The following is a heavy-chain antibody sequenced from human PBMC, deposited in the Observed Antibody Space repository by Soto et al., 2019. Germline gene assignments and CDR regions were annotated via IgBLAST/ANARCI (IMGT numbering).Heavy chain of an antibody. CDR2: FNSDETTT. V-gene: IGHV3-74*01. J-gene: IGHJ4*02. CDR1: GFTFSSYW. Sequence: EVQLVESGGGLVQPGGSLRLSCAASGFTFSSYWMHWVRHAPGEGLVWVSRFNSDETTTSYADSVKGRFTISRDNARNTLYLQMNSLRAEDTAVYYCARVGTGRYDFDDWGQGTLVTVSS. D-gene: IGHD1-26*01. CDR3: ARVGTGRYDFDD.